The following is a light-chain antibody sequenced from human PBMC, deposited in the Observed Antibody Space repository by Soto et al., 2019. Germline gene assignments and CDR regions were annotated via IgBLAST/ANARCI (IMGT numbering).Light chain of an antibody. Sequence: EIVLTQSPGTRSLYPGERATHSLWVSQSVSSSSGAWYQQKRGQAPSLLIHDASSRATGIPDRFSGSGSGTDFTLTISSLEPEDFAVYYCQQYGGSPRTFGQGTKVDIK. CDR2: DAS. J-gene: IGKJ1*01. V-gene: IGKV3-20*01. CDR3: QQYGGSPRT. CDR1: QSVSSSS.